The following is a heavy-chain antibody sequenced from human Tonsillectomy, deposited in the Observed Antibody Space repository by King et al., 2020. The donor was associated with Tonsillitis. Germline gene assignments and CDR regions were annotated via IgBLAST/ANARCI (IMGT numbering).Heavy chain of an antibody. CDR1: GGSFSGYY. D-gene: IGHD3-3*01. J-gene: IGHJ5*02. Sequence: VQLQQWGAGLLKPSETLSLTCAVYGGSFSGYYWSWIRQPPGKGLEWIGELNHSGSTNYNPSLKSRVTISVDTSKNQFSLKLSSVTAADTAVYYCARGHSITIFGVVISTGWFDPWGQGTLVTVSS. V-gene: IGHV4-34*01. CDR2: LNHSGST. CDR3: ARGHSITIFGVVISTGWFDP.